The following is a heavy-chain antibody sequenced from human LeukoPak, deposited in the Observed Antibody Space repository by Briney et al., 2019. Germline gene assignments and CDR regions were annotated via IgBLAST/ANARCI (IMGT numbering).Heavy chain of an antibody. Sequence: GGSLRLSCAASGFTFSSYGMHWVRQAPGKGLEWVAVISYDGSNKYYADSVKGRFTISRDNSKNTLYLQMNSLRAEDTAVYYCAKDRRIQLWLGYYFDYWGQGTLVTVSS. CDR2: ISYDGSNK. CDR3: AKDRRIQLWLGYYFDY. V-gene: IGHV3-30*18. CDR1: GFTFSSYG. D-gene: IGHD5-18*01. J-gene: IGHJ4*02.